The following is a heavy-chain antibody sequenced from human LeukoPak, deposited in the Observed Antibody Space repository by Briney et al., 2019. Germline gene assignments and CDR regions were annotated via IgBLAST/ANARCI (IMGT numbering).Heavy chain of an antibody. D-gene: IGHD6-13*01. J-gene: IGHJ4*02. V-gene: IGHV3-9*01. Sequence: GRSLRLSCAASGFTFDDYAMHWVRQAPGKGLEWVSGISWNSGSIGYADSVKGRFTISRDNAKNSLYLQMNSLRAEDTALYYCAKDISPGIAAAGGFDYWGQGTLVTVSS. CDR1: GFTFDDYA. CDR3: AKDISPGIAAAGGFDY. CDR2: ISWNSGSI.